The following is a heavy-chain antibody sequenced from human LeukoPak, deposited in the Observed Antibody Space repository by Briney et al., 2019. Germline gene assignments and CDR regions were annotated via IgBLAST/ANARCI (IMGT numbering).Heavy chain of an antibody. CDR1: GFTFSSYG. V-gene: IGHV3-33*01. D-gene: IGHD5-24*01. CDR3: ARERPIITYFDY. Sequence: GGSLRLSWAASGFTFSSYGIHWVRQAQGKGLEWVAVVWSDGTNKYYDDSVKGRFTISRDNSKNTLSLQMNSLRAEDTAVYYCARERPIITYFDYWGQGTLVTVSS. J-gene: IGHJ4*02. CDR2: VWSDGTNK.